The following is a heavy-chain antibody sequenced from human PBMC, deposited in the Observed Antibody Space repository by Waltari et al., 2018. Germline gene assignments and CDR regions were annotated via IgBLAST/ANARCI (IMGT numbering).Heavy chain of an antibody. J-gene: IGHJ6*03. D-gene: IGHD1-1*01. CDR2: IYYSGST. Sequence: QVQLQESGPGLVKPSPTLSLTCTVPGGSISSGGYSWSWIRKHPGKGLEWIGYIYYSGSTYYNPSLKSRVTISVDTSKKQFSLKLSSVTAADTAVYYCARVGKVRDYYYYYMDVWGKGTTVTVSS. V-gene: IGHV4-31*03. CDR3: ARVGKVRDYYYYYMDV. CDR1: GGSISSGGYS.